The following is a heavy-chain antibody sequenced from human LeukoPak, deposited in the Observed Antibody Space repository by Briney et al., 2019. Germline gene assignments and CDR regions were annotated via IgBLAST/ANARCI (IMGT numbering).Heavy chain of an antibody. J-gene: IGHJ3*02. V-gene: IGHV3-30*04. CDR3: ARAGRGYSGYDDAFDI. D-gene: IGHD5-12*01. Sequence: GGSLTLSCTASGFTFTSFTMHWVRQAPGKGLEWVAVISYDGSNKYYADSVKGRFTISRDNSKNTLYLQMNSLRAEDTAVYYCARAGRGYSGYDDAFDIWGQGTMVTVSS. CDR2: ISYDGSNK. CDR1: GFTFTSFT.